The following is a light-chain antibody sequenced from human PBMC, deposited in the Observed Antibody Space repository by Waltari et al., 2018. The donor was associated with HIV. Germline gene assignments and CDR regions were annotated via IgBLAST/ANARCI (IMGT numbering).Light chain of an antibody. J-gene: IGLJ2*01. CDR2: RND. V-gene: IGLV1-47*01. Sequence: SVVTQPPSSSGTPGQRVTISSSGNTSTIGSNYVFWYQHLPGTAPKLLIHRNDQRPSGVPDRFSGSTSGTSASLAISGLRSEDEADYYCVTWDDSLRGVVFGGGTKVAVL. CDR3: VTWDDSLRGVV. CDR1: TSTIGSNY.